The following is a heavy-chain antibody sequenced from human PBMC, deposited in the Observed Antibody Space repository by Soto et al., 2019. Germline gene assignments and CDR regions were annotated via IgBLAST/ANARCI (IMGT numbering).Heavy chain of an antibody. CDR1: GGSITSGPYS. V-gene: IGHV4-31*03. D-gene: IGHD4-17*01. CDR2: IYYTGST. CDR3: ARLFGDYVGWFDP. J-gene: IGHJ5*02. Sequence: QVQLQESGPGLVKPSQTLSLTCTVSGGSITSGPYSWGWIRQPPGKGLEWIGYIYYTGSTYSNPSLESRITMSVDTSKNQFSLKLRSVTAADTAVYYCARLFGDYVGWFDPWGQGTLVTVSS.